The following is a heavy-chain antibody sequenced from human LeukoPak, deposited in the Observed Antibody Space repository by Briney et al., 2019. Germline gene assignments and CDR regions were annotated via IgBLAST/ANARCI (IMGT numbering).Heavy chain of an antibody. Sequence: GGSLRLSCAASGFTFDDYAMHWVRQAPGKGLEWVSGISWNSGSIGYADSVKGRFTISRDNSKNTLYLQMNSLRAEDTAVYYCARDDYGDSAFDYWGQGTLVTVSS. D-gene: IGHD4-17*01. CDR3: ARDDYGDSAFDY. CDR1: GFTFDDYA. J-gene: IGHJ4*02. CDR2: ISWNSGSI. V-gene: IGHV3-9*01.